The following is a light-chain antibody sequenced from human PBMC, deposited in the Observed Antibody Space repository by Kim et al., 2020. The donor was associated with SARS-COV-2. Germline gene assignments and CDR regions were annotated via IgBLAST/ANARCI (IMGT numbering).Light chain of an antibody. J-gene: IGKJ2*01. CDR1: QESRNY. Sequence: SAFVEENTTTTCPAAQESRNYLKWHQHKPGKAPNLLNYHTSKLDTGVPSRFRGSGSGTDSTITISSLQPEDAATYYCQEFNNTPYTFGQGTKLEI. CDR2: HTS. CDR3: QEFNNTPYT. V-gene: IGKV1-33*01.